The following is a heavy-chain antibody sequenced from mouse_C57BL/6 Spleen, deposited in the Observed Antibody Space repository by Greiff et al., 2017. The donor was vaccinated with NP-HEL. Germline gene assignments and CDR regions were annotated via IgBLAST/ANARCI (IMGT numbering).Heavy chain of an antibody. Sequence: EVQGVESGGDLVKPGGSLKLSCAASGFTFSSYGMSWVRQTPDKRLEWVATISSGGSYTYYPDSVKGRFTISRDNAKNTLYLQMSSLKSEDTAMYYCARHPLDDYDALSFDYWGQGTTLTVSS. V-gene: IGHV5-6*01. CDR1: GFTFSSYG. CDR2: ISSGGSYT. CDR3: ARHPLDDYDALSFDY. D-gene: IGHD2-4*01. J-gene: IGHJ2*01.